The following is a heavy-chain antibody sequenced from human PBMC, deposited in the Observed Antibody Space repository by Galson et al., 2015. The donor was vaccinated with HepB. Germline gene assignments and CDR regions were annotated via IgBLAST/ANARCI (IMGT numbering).Heavy chain of an antibody. V-gene: IGHV3-33*08. J-gene: IGHJ4*02. CDR2: IWYDGSNK. Sequence: SLRLSCAASGFTFSDYYMSWIRQAPGKGLEWVAIIWYDGSNKYYADSVKGRFTVSRDNSKNTLYLQMNSLRAEDTAVYYCARVAYCGGNCYSNMGFDYWGQGTLVTVSS. D-gene: IGHD2-21*02. CDR1: GFTFSDYY. CDR3: ARVAYCGGNCYSNMGFDY.